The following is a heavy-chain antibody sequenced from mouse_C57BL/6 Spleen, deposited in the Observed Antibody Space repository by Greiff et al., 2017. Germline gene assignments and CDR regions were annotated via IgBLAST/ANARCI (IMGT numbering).Heavy chain of an antibody. V-gene: IGHV1-82*01. CDR3: AREDNWDDYYAMDY. J-gene: IGHJ4*01. D-gene: IGHD4-1*01. Sequence: VQLQQSGPELVKPGASVKISCKASGYAFSSSWMNWVKQRPGKGLEWIGRIYPGDGDTNYNGKFKGKATLTADKSSSTAYMQLSSLTSEDSAVYFCAREDNWDDYYAMDYWGQGTSVTVSS. CDR1: GYAFSSSW. CDR2: IYPGDGDT.